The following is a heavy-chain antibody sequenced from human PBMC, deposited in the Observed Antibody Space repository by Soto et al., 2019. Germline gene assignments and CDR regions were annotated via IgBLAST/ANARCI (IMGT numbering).Heavy chain of an antibody. CDR2: IWYDGSNT. Sequence: GGSLRLSCAASGLIFSSFGMHWVRQAPGKGLEWVAHIWYDGSNTYYADSVKGRFTISRDNSRNTVYLQMNSLRAEDTAVYHCVRDLLGSGGHFDYWGQGTPVTVSS. CDR1: GLIFSSFG. CDR3: VRDLLGSGGHFDY. V-gene: IGHV3-33*01. J-gene: IGHJ4*02. D-gene: IGHD7-27*01.